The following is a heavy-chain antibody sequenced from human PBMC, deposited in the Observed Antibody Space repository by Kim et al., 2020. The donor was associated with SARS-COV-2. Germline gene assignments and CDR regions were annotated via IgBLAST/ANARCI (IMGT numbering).Heavy chain of an antibody. D-gene: IGHD5-18*01. Sequence: GGSLRLSCAASGFTFSSYAMSWVRQAPGKGLEWVSAISGSGGSTYYADSVKGRFTISRDNSKNTLYLQMNSLRAEDTAVYYCAKFSLGGYSYGADYWGQGTLVTVSS. CDR1: GFTFSSYA. J-gene: IGHJ4*02. V-gene: IGHV3-23*01. CDR3: AKFSLGGYSYGADY. CDR2: ISGSGGST.